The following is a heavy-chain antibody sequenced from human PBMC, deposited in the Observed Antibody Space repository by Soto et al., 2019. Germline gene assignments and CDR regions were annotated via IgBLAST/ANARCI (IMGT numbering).Heavy chain of an antibody. J-gene: IGHJ4*02. V-gene: IGHV3-48*03. CDR3: AREIVTFFDC. Sequence: GGSLRLSCAASGFTFSGYEMNWVRQTPGKGLEWVSYISSRSSTIYYADSVKGRFTISRDDAKNSLYLQLHSLRAEDTALYYCAREIVTFFDCWGQGTLVTVSS. CDR1: GFTFSGYE. D-gene: IGHD3-16*02. CDR2: ISSRSSTI.